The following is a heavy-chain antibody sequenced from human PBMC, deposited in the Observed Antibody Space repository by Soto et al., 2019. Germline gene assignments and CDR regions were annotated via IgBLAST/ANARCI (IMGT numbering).Heavy chain of an antibody. V-gene: IGHV3-21*01. CDR3: ASNYYDSSGYCRY. D-gene: IGHD3-22*01. J-gene: IGHJ4*02. CDR1: GVTFSSYS. Sequence: PWWSLRLSCAASGVTFSSYSMNWVRHAPGKGLEWVSFSSSSSSYIYYADSVKGRVTISRDNGKNSLYLQMNSLRAEDTAVYYCASNYYDSSGYCRYWGQGTLVTVSS. CDR2: SSSSSSYI.